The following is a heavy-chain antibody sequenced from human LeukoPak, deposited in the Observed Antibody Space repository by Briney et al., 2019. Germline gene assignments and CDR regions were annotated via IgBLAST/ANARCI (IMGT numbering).Heavy chain of an antibody. CDR3: ARQPSSTIIVLVNDASDI. J-gene: IGHJ3*02. CDR1: GYIFTSYW. D-gene: IGHD3-22*01. V-gene: IGHV5-51*01. Sequence: PGESLKISCKGSGYIFTSYWIGWVRQMPGKGLEWMGIIYPGDSDTRYSPSFQGQVTISADKSISTAYLQWSSLKASDTAVYFCARQPSSTIIVLVNDASDIWGQGTMVTVSS. CDR2: IYPGDSDT.